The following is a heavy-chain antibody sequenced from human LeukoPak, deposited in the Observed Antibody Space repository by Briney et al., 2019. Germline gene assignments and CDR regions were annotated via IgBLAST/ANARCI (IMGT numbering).Heavy chain of an antibody. CDR2: IKQDGSEK. D-gene: IGHD6-13*01. Sequence: GGSLRLSCVASGFTFSSSSMNWVRQAPGKGLEWVANIKQDGSEKYYVDSVKGRFTISRDNAKNSLYLQMNSLRAEDTAMYYCARDSAGNDYWGQGTLVTVSS. V-gene: IGHV3-7*01. CDR1: GFTFSSSS. CDR3: ARDSAGNDY. J-gene: IGHJ4*02.